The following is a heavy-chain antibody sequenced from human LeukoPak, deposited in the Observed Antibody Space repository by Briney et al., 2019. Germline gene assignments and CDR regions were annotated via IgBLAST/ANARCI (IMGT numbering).Heavy chain of an antibody. CDR2: IKPDGSDK. D-gene: IGHD5-24*01. J-gene: IGHJ3*02. V-gene: IGHV3-7*01. CDR1: GFSFRSHW. Sequence: GGSLRLSCVGSGFSFRSHWVNWVRQAPGKGLEWVANIKPDGSDKYYVDSARGRFTVSRDNAKNSAFLQMNSLRAEDTAIYYCATISAQTFDIWGQGTLVSVSS. CDR3: ATISAQTFDI.